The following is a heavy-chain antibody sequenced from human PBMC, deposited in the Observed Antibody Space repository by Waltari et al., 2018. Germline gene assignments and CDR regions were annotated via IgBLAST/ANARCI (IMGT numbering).Heavy chain of an antibody. CDR3: AREPGGEWELLLDY. D-gene: IGHD1-26*01. Sequence: QVQLQESGPGLVKPSQTLSLTCTVSGGSISSGDYYWSWIRQPPGKGLEWIGYIYYSGSTDDNTDRKSRVTISVDKSKNQFSLKLSSVTAADTAVYYCAREPGGEWELLLDYWGQGTLVTVSS. V-gene: IGHV4-30-4*08. J-gene: IGHJ4*02. CDR1: GGSISSGDYY. CDR2: IYYSGST.